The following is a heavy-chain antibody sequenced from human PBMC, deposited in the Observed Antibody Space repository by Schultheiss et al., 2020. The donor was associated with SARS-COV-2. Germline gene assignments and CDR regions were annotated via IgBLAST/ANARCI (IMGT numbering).Heavy chain of an antibody. Sequence: SETLSLTCTVSGGSISNYYWSWIRQPPGKGLEWIGYIYYSGSTYYNPSLKSRVTISVDTSKNQFSLKLSSVTAADTAVYYCARGTIVVVVAATVGYFDYWGQGTLVTVSS. CDR1: GGSISNYY. CDR2: IYYSGST. CDR3: ARGTIVVVVAATVGYFDY. D-gene: IGHD2-15*01. V-gene: IGHV4-59*12. J-gene: IGHJ4*02.